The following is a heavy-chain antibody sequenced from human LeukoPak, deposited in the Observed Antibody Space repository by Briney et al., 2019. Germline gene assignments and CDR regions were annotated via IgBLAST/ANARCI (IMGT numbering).Heavy chain of an antibody. CDR2: ISGSGGST. CDR3: ATLSADDTAMAPFDY. Sequence: GGSLRLSCAASGFTFSSYAMSWVRQAPGKGLEWVSAISGSGGSTYYADSVKGRFTISRDNSKNTLYLQMNSLRAEDTAVYYCATLSADDTAMAPFDYWGQGTLVTVSS. V-gene: IGHV3-23*01. CDR1: GFTFSSYA. J-gene: IGHJ4*02. D-gene: IGHD5-18*01.